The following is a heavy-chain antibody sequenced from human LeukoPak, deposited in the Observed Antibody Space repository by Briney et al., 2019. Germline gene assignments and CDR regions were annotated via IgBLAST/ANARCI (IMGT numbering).Heavy chain of an antibody. Sequence: SETLSLTCTVSGGSISSSSYYWAWIRQPPGKGLEWIGSIYYSGNTYYKSSLKSRVTIAVDTSKNQFSLKLNSVTAADTAVYYCARLDTAMVSTFDYWGQGTLVTVSS. J-gene: IGHJ4*02. CDR2: IYYSGNT. CDR3: ARLDTAMVSTFDY. CDR1: GGSISSSSYY. D-gene: IGHD5-18*01. V-gene: IGHV4-39*07.